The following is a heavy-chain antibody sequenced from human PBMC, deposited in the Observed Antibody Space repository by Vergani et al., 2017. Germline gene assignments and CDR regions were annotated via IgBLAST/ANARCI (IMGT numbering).Heavy chain of an antibody. CDR2: IWYDGSNK. CDR1: GFTFSSYG. CDR3: ARGRDCGGDCYFGHDVFDI. V-gene: IGHV3-33*01. J-gene: IGHJ3*02. Sequence: QVQLVESGGGVVQPGRSLRLSCAASGFTFSSYGMHWVRQAPGKGLEWVAVIWYDGSNKYYADSVKGRFTISRDNSENTLYLQMNSLRAEDTAVYYCARGRDCGGDCYFGHDVFDIWGQGTMVTVSS. D-gene: IGHD2-21*02.